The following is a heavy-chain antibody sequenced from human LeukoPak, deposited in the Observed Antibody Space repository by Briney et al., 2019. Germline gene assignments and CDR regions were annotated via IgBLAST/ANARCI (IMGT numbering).Heavy chain of an antibody. CDR1: GGSISSYY. D-gene: IGHD3-10*01. CDR3: ARGGYYYGSGYYYYMDG. CDR2: IYTSGST. V-gene: IGHV4-4*07. Sequence: SETLSLTCTVSGGSISSYYWSWIRQPAGKGLEWIGRIYTSGSTNYNPSLKSRVTMSVDMSKNQFSLKLSSVTAADTAVYYCARGGYYYGSGYYYYMDGWGKGTTVTISS. J-gene: IGHJ6*03.